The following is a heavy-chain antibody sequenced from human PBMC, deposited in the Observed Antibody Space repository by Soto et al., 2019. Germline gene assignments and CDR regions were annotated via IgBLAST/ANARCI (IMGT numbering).Heavy chain of an antibody. CDR1: GYTFTSYG. CDR2: INAANGDT. Sequence: GASVKVSCKASGYTFTSYGIHWVRQAPGQRLEWMGWINAANGDTKYSPKFQGRVTITRDTSASTAYMELRSLRSEATAVYYCVRRHVSATGIDWFDPWGQGTLVTVSS. V-gene: IGHV1-3*01. J-gene: IGHJ5*02. CDR3: VRRHVSATGIDWFDP. D-gene: IGHD6-13*01.